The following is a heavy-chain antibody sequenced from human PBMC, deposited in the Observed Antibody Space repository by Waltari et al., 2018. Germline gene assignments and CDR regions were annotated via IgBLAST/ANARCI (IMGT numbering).Heavy chain of an antibody. CDR3: ARSGLVSAFDY. Sequence: EVRLVESGGDLVQPGGSLRLSCKGSGFPFSLYWIHWVRQAPGKGLVWLSDINDEGSITNYADSVKGRFTVSRDNAKNTLYLQMNSLRLDDTALYYCARSGLVSAFDYWGQGSLVTVAS. J-gene: IGHJ4*02. CDR2: INDEGSIT. CDR1: GFPFSLYW. D-gene: IGHD3-9*01. V-gene: IGHV3-74*01.